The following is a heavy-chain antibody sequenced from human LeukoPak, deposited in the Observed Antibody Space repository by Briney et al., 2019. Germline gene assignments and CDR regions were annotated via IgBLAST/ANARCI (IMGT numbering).Heavy chain of an antibody. D-gene: IGHD1-7*01. CDR3: ARDSNLWSWNYSHYYYYYYMDV. V-gene: IGHV3-74*01. J-gene: IGHJ6*03. CDR2: INSDGSST. Sequence: PGGSLRLSCAASGFTFSSYWMHWVRQAPGKGLVWVSRINSDGSSTSYADSVKGRFTISRDNAKNTLYLQMNSLRAEDTAVYYCARDSNLWSWNYSHYYYYYYMDVWGKGTTVIVSS. CDR1: GFTFSSYW.